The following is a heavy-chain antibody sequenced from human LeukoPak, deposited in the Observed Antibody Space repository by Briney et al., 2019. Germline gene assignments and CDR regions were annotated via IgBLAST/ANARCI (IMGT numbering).Heavy chain of an antibody. CDR1: GFTFSSYW. CDR3: AREGTGSYMDV. CDR2: IRTDGTIT. Sequence: PGGSLRLSCAVSGFTFSSYWMHWVRQAPGKGLVWVSRIRTDGTITTYADSVKGRYSISRDNAKNTLYLQVNSLRVEDTAVYYCAREGTGSYMDVWGKGTTVTVSS. V-gene: IGHV3-74*01. J-gene: IGHJ6*03. D-gene: IGHD1/OR15-1a*01.